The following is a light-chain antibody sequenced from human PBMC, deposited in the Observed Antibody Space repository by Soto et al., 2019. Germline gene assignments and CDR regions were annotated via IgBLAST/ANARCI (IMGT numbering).Light chain of an antibody. CDR3: QRYKSAPT. J-gene: IGKJ3*01. CDR2: AAS. CDR1: QSIGTY. V-gene: IGKV1-39*01. Sequence: DIQMTQSPSSLSASVGDRVTITCRASQSIGTYLNWYLQKPGKAPQLLIHAASSLQTGVPSRFSGSGSGTEFTLTISSLQPEDVATYYCQRYKSAPTFGPGTKVDVK.